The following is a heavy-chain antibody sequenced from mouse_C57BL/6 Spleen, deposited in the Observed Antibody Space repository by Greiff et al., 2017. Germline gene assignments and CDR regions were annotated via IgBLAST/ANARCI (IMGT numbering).Heavy chain of an antibody. J-gene: IGHJ4*01. CDR2: INPSSGYT. Sequence: VKLMESGAELARPGASVKMSCKASGYTFTSYTMHWVKQRPGQGLEWIGYINPSSGYTKYNQKFKDKATLTADKSSSTAYMQLSSLTSEDSAVYYCARTYDYEDYYAMDYWGQGTSVTVSS. V-gene: IGHV1-4*01. CDR3: ARTYDYEDYYAMDY. D-gene: IGHD2-4*01. CDR1: GYTFTSYT.